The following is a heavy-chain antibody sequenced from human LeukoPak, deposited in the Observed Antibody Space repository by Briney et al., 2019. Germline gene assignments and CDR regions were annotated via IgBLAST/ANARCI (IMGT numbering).Heavy chain of an antibody. D-gene: IGHD1-14*01. J-gene: IGHJ4*02. V-gene: IGHV3-43*02. CDR1: GFTFDDYA. Sequence: PGGSLRLSCAASGFTFDDYAMHWVRQAPGKGLEWVSLISGDGGSTYYADSVKGRFTISRDNSKNSLYLQMNSLGTEDTALYYCAKTFITGGWDFFDHWGQGTLVTVSS. CDR2: ISGDGGST. CDR3: AKTFITGGWDFFDH.